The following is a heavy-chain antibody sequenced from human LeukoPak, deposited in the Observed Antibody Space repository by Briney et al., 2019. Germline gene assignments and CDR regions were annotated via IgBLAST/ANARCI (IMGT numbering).Heavy chain of an antibody. J-gene: IGHJ5*02. Sequence: SEILSLTCAVSGGSISSSNWWSWVRQPPGKGLEWIGEIYHSGSTNYNPSLKSRVTISVDTSKNQFSLKLSSVTAADTAVYYCARDQQWELLPWFDPWGQGTLVTVSS. V-gene: IGHV4-4*02. D-gene: IGHD1-26*01. CDR1: GGSISSSNW. CDR3: ARDQQWELLPWFDP. CDR2: IYHSGST.